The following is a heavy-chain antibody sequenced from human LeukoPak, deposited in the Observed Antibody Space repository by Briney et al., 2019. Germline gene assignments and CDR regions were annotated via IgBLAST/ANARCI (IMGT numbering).Heavy chain of an antibody. D-gene: IGHD6-19*01. V-gene: IGHV3-21*01. CDR2: ISSSSSYI. CDR1: GFTFSSYS. CDR3: ARDPSGWYFVDY. J-gene: IGHJ4*02. Sequence: GGSLRLSCAASGFTFSSYSMSWVRQAPGKGLEWVSSISSSSSYIYYADSVKGRFTISRDNAKNSLYLQMNSLRAEDTAVYYCARDPSGWYFVDYWGQGTLVTVSS.